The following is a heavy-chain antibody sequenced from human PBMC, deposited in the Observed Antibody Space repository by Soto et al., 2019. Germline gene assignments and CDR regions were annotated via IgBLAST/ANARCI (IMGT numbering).Heavy chain of an antibody. CDR2: IKEDGSEK. CDR3: VRGGSHSFDY. D-gene: IGHD1-26*01. CDR1: GFIFSNFW. J-gene: IGHJ4*02. V-gene: IGHV3-7*05. Sequence: EVQLVESGGGLVQPGVSLRFSCAASGFIFSNFWMRWVRQAAGKGLEWVANIKEDGSEKYHVDSVKGRFTISRDNVKNLTYPQMDSLRAEDTAMYKFVRGGSHSFDYCGQATLVTVSS.